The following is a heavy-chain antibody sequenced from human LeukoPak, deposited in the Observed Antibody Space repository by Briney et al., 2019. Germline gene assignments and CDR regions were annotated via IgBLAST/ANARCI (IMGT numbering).Heavy chain of an antibody. CDR3: ASNWGSYPDC. V-gene: IGHV3-7*03. CDR1: GFTFSNYW. CDR2: IKQDGSEK. J-gene: IGHJ4*02. D-gene: IGHD3-16*01. Sequence: GGPLRLSCAASGFTFSNYWMTWVRQAPGKGLEWVANIKQDGSEKYYVDSVKGRFSISRDNAKNSLYLQMNSLRAEDTALYYCASNWGSYPDCWGQGALVTVSA.